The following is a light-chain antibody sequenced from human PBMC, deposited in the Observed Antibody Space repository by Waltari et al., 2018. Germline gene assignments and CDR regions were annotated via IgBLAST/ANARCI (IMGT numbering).Light chain of an antibody. V-gene: IGKV3-15*01. Sequence: EIVMTQSPATLSVSPGVRATLSCRASQTVSSNFAWYQQKPGQAPRLLIYGASTRATGIPARFSGSGSGTQFTLTISSLQSEDFAVYYCQQYNDWPYTFGQGTQLEIK. CDR1: QTVSSN. J-gene: IGKJ2*01. CDR3: QQYNDWPYT. CDR2: GAS.